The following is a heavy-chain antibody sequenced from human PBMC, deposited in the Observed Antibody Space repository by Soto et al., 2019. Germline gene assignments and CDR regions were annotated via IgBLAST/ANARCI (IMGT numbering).Heavy chain of an antibody. D-gene: IGHD6-19*01. J-gene: IGHJ2*01. CDR1: GGTFSSYT. CDR2: IIPILGIA. Sequence: QVQLVQSGAEVKKPGSSVKVSCKASGGTFSSYTISWVRQAPGQGLEWMGRIIPILGIANYAQKFQGRVTITADKSTSTAYMELSSLRSEDTAVYYYARDRHSSGGGWYFDLWGRGTLVTVSS. V-gene: IGHV1-69*08. CDR3: ARDRHSSGGGWYFDL.